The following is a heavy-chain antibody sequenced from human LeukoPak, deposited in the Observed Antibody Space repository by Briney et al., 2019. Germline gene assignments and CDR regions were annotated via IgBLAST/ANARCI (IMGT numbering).Heavy chain of an antibody. J-gene: IGHJ6*03. V-gene: IGHV4-59*11. CDR2: IHYSGST. D-gene: IGHD3-3*01. Sequence: SGTLSLTCTASGGSISSHYWNWVRQPPGKGLEWIGYIHYSGSTNCNPTLKSRVTISVDTSKIQFSLKLSSVTAADTAVYYCARWYYDHPRYMDVWGKGTAVTVSS. CDR3: ARWYYDHPRYMDV. CDR1: GGSISSHY.